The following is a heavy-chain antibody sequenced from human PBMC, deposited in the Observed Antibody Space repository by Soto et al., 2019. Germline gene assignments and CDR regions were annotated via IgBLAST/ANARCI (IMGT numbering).Heavy chain of an antibody. Sequence: QVQLVQSGAEEKKPGASVKVSCKASGYTFTGYAMHWVRQAPGQRLEWMGWINAGNGNTKYSQKFQGRVTITRDTSASTAYRELGSLRSEDTAVYYCASAVAVAADFDYWGQGTLVTVSS. CDR3: ASAVAVAADFDY. D-gene: IGHD6-19*01. CDR2: INAGNGNT. CDR1: GYTFTGYA. J-gene: IGHJ4*02. V-gene: IGHV1-3*05.